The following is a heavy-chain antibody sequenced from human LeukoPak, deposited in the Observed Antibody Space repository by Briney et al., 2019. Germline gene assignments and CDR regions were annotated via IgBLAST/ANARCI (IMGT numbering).Heavy chain of an antibody. D-gene: IGHD4-11*01. CDR3: ASIQSYYFGLDV. J-gene: IGHJ6*02. Sequence: PSQTLSLTCTVSGGSISSGSYYWSWIRQPAGKGLEWIGRINTSGSTNYNPSLKSRVTISVDTSKSQFSLKQSSVTAADTAVYYCASIQSYYFGLDVWGQGTTVTVSS. V-gene: IGHV4-61*02. CDR2: INTSGST. CDR1: GGSISSGSYY.